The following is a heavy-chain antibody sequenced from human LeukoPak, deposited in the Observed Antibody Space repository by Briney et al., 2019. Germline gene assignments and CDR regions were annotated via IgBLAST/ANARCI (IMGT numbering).Heavy chain of an antibody. V-gene: IGHV4-30-4*08. Sequence: PSETLSLTCTVSGGSISSYYWSWIRQPPGKGLEWIGYIYYSGSTYYNPSLKSRVTISVDTSKNQFSLKLSSVTAADTAVYYCAREEALDAFDIWGQGTMVTVSS. CDR3: AREEALDAFDI. CDR1: GGSISSYY. J-gene: IGHJ3*02. CDR2: IYYSGST.